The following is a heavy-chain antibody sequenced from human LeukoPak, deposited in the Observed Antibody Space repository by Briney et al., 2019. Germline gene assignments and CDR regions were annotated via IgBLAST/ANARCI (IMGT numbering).Heavy chain of an antibody. CDR2: IKQDGSEK. J-gene: IGHJ4*02. CDR3: ARDRPGYYGSGSYDY. Sequence: GGSLRLSCAASGFTFSSYWMSWDRQAPGKGLEWVANIKQDGSEKYYVDSVKGRFTISRDNAKNSLYLQMNSLRAEDTAVYYCARDRPGYYGSGSYDYWGQGTLVTVSS. D-gene: IGHD3-10*01. V-gene: IGHV3-7*01. CDR1: GFTFSSYW.